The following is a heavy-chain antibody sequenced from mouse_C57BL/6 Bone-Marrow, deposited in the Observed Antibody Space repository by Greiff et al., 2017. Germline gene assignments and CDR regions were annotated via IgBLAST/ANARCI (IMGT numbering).Heavy chain of an antibody. J-gene: IGHJ4*01. CDR2: IWWDDAK. D-gene: IGHD2-2*01. V-gene: IGHV8-8*01. CDR1: GFSLSTFGMG. CDR3: ARMAIYYGYVYYAMDY. Sequence: QVTLKESGPGLLQPSQTLSLTCSFSGFSLSTFGMGVGWLRQPSGKGLEGLAHIWWDDAKYYNPALTRRLTLSKATSNNPAFLKLANGDTADTATYYGARMAIYYGYVYYAMDYWGQGTSVTVAA.